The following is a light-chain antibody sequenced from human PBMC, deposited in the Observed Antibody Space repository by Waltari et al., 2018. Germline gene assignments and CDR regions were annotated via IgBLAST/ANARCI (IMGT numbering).Light chain of an antibody. CDR3: AAWDDSLSGRV. V-gene: IGLV1-47*01. J-gene: IGLJ3*02. Sequence: QSVLTQPPSASGTPGQRVTISCSGSRSNIGSNYVYWYQQLPGTAPKLLIYRKNPRPAWVPDRFSDSKSGTSASLAISGLRSEDEADYYCAAWDDSLSGRVFGGGTKVTVL. CDR2: RKN. CDR1: RSNIGSNY.